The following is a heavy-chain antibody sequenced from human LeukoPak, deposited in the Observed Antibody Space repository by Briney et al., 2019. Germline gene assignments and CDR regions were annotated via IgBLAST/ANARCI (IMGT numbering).Heavy chain of an antibody. CDR2: IGGAGTTT. D-gene: IGHD3-22*01. V-gene: IGHV3-23*01. CDR1: GFTFNNFA. CDR3: GKGINYYDNSGYFKH. Sequence: GGSLRLSCSASGFTFNNFAMSWVRQAPGKGLEWVATIGGAGTTTFYADSVKGRFTISRDNYKTTLYLQMNSLRAEDTAVYHCGKGINYYDNSGYFKHWGQGTLVTVSS. J-gene: IGHJ4*02.